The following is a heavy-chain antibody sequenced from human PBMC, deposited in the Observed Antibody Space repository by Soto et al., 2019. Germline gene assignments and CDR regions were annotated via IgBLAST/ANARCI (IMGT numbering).Heavy chain of an antibody. V-gene: IGHV4-59*04. J-gene: IGHJ4*02. Sequence: PSETLSLTCTVSGGSISSYYWSWIRQPPGKGLEWIGYIYYTGSTYYNPSLKSRVTISEDPSKNQFSLNLTSVTAADTAVYSCARHVVATKAFFDYWGQGALVTVSS. CDR3: ARHVVATKAFFDY. D-gene: IGHD5-12*01. CDR2: IYYTGST. CDR1: GGSISSYY.